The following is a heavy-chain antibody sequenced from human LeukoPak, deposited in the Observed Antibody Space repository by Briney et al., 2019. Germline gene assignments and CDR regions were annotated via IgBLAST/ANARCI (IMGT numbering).Heavy chain of an antibody. CDR3: ATTRYYDTSGYYNDAFDI. Sequence: PGGSLRLSCAASGFTFSNYNMNWVRQAPGKGLEWVSSISTGSSYIHYADSVKGRFTISRDNAKNSLYLQMNSLRAEDTAVFYCATTRYYDTSGYYNDAFDIWGQGTMVTVSS. CDR1: GFTFSNYN. V-gene: IGHV3-21*01. CDR2: ISTGSSYI. D-gene: IGHD3-22*01. J-gene: IGHJ3*02.